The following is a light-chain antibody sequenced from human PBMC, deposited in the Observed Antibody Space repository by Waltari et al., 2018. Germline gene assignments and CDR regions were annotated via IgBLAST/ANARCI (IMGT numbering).Light chain of an antibody. CDR2: EVS. CDR1: SNDVGGYGY. CDR3: CSYAGSYTYVV. Sequence: QSALTQPASVSGSPGQSITISCTGTSNDVGGYGYVSWYQQYPGKAPKLIIYEVSYRPSGISTRFSGSKSGNTASLTISGLQAEDEADYYCCSYAGSYTYVVFGGGTKLTVL. V-gene: IGLV2-14*01. J-gene: IGLJ2*01.